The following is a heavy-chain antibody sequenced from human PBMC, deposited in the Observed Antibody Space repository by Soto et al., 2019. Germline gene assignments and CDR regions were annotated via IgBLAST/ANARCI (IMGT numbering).Heavy chain of an antibody. CDR3: ARDRSEYCSGGSCYQNYYYYGMDV. J-gene: IGHJ6*02. CDR2: ISAYNGNT. V-gene: IGHV1-18*04. CDR1: GYTFTSYG. D-gene: IGHD2-15*01. Sequence: VKVSCKASGYTFTSYGISWVRQAPGQGLEWMGWISAYNGNTNYAQKLQGRVTMTTDTSTSTAYMELRSLRSDDTAVYYCARDRSEYCSGGSCYQNYYYYGMDVWGQGTTVTVSS.